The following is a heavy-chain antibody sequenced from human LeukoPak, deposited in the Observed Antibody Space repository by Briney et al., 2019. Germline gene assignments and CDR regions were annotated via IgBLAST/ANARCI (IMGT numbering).Heavy chain of an antibody. CDR2: IYYSGST. CDR1: GGSISSSSYY. J-gene: IGHJ4*02. V-gene: IGHV4-39*01. CDR3: ARTYCSGGSCYPDY. D-gene: IGHD2-15*01. Sequence: KPSETLSLTCTVSGGSISSSSYYWGWIRQPPGKGLEWIGSIYYSGSTYYNPSLKSRVTISVDTSKNQFSLKLSSVTAADTAVYYCARTYCSGGSCYPDYWGQGTLVTVSS.